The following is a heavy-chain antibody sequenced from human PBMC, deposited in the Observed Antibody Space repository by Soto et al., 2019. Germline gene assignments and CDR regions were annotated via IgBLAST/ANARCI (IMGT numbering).Heavy chain of an antibody. CDR2: MSANSDNT. J-gene: IGHJ6*02. Sequence: QVQLVQSGAEVKKPGASVKVSCKASGYTFTYYDINWVRQATGQGPEWMGWMSANSDNTGYAQKFQGRVTMTWNTSISTDYMELSSLRSEDTAVYYCARGLDQGMDVWGQGTTVTVSS. V-gene: IGHV1-8*01. CDR3: ARGLDQGMDV. CDR1: GYTFTYYD.